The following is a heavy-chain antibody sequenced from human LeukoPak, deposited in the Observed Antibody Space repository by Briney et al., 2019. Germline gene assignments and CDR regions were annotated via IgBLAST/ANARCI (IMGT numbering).Heavy chain of an antibody. Sequence: PGGSLRLSCAASGFTFSSYAMHWVRQAPGKGLEWVAVISYDGSNKYYADSVKGRFTISRDNAKNSLYLQMNSLRAEDTAVYYCARDGSGRNIDYWGQGTLVTVSS. CDR2: ISYDGSNK. CDR3: ARDGSGRNIDY. J-gene: IGHJ4*02. D-gene: IGHD6-19*01. V-gene: IGHV3-30-3*01. CDR1: GFTFSSYA.